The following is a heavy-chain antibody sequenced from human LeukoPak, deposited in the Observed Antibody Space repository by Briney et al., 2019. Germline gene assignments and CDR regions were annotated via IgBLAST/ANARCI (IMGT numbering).Heavy chain of an antibody. CDR3: AKDRGGVVVTARGQFDY. Sequence: PGGSLRLSCAASGFTFSSYGMHWVRQAPGKGLEWVAVISYDGSNKYYADSVKGRFTISRDNSKNTLYLQMNSLRAEDTAVYYCAKDRGGVVVTARGQFDYWGQGTLVTVSS. CDR2: ISYDGSNK. J-gene: IGHJ4*02. D-gene: IGHD2-21*02. V-gene: IGHV3-30*18. CDR1: GFTFSSYG.